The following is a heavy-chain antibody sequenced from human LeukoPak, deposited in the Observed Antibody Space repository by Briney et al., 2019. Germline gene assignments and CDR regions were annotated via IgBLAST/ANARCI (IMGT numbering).Heavy chain of an antibody. CDR2: ISGSGGST. CDR1: GFTFTNAW. D-gene: IGHD5-18*01. J-gene: IGHJ6*02. V-gene: IGHV3-23*01. Sequence: GGSLRLSCAASGFTFTNAWMNWVRQAPGKGLEWVSAISGSGGSTYYADSVKGRFTISRDHSKNTLYLQMNSLRAEDTAVYYCAKDYFLPPAGGYSYGLGYYGMDVWGQGTTVTVSS. CDR3: AKDYFLPPAGGYSYGLGYYGMDV.